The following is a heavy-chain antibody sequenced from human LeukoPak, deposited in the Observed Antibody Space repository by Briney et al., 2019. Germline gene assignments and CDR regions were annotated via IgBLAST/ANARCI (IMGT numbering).Heavy chain of an antibody. Sequence: SETLSLTCTVSGGSISSYYWSWIRQPPGKGLEWIGYIYYSGSTNYNPSLKSRVTISVDTSKNQFSLKLSSVTAADTAVYYCARGRSSWHKGNYYFDYWGQGTLVTVSS. CDR1: GGSISSYY. CDR2: IYYSGST. D-gene: IGHD6-13*01. V-gene: IGHV4-59*12. J-gene: IGHJ4*02. CDR3: ARGRSSWHKGNYYFDY.